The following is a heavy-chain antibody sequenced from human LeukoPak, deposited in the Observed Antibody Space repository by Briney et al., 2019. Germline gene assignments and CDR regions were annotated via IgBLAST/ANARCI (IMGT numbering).Heavy chain of an antibody. CDR2: INHSGST. V-gene: IGHV4-34*01. Sequence: PSETLSLTCAVYGGSFSGYYWSWIRQPPGKGLEWIGEINHSGSTNYNPSLKSRVTISVDTSKNQFSLKLSSVTAADTAVYYCARGKYYYDSSWFDYWGQGTLVTVSS. D-gene: IGHD3-22*01. CDR1: GGSFSGYY. J-gene: IGHJ4*02. CDR3: ARGKYYYDSSWFDY.